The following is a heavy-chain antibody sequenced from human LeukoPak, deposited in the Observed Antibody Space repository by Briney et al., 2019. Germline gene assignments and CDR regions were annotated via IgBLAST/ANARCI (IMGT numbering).Heavy chain of an antibody. CDR1: GFTFSSYS. Sequence: GGSLRLSCAASGFTFSSYSMNWVRQAPGKGLEWVSYISSSSSTIYYADSVKGRFTISRDNAKNSLYLQMNSLRAEDTAVYYCAREGAPGDFDYWGQGTLVTVSS. CDR2: ISSSSSTI. J-gene: IGHJ4*02. CDR3: AREGAPGDFDY. V-gene: IGHV3-48*01. D-gene: IGHD2-2*01.